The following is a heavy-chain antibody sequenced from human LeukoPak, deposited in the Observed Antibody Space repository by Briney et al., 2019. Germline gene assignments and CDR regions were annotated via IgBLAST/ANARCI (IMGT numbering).Heavy chain of an antibody. J-gene: IGHJ4*02. D-gene: IGHD5/OR15-5a*01. CDR2: IYHSGST. Sequence: SQTLSLTCAVSGGSISSGGYSWSWIRQPPGKGLEWIGYIYHSGSTYYNPSLKSRVTISVDRSKNQFSLKLSSVTAADTAVYYCARGRVYLYYFDYWGQGTLVTVSS. CDR3: ARGRVYLYYFDY. CDR1: GGSISSGGYS. V-gene: IGHV4-30-2*01.